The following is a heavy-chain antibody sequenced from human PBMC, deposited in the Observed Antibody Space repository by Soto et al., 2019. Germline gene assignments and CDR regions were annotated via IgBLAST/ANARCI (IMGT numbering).Heavy chain of an antibody. V-gene: IGHV4-59*01. D-gene: IGHD2-15*01. J-gene: IGHJ4*02. CDR3: ARMGMVAERGFES. Sequence: PSETLSLTCTVSGGSISSYYWSWIRQPPGKGLEWIGYIYYSGSTNYNPSLKSRVTISVDTSKNQFSLKLSSVTAADTAVYYCARMGMVAERGFESWVQRTLVTVCS. CDR1: GGSISSYY. CDR2: IYYSGST.